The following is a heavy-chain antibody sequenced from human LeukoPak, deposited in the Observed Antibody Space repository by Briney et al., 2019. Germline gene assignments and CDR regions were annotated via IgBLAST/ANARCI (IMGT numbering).Heavy chain of an antibody. CDR1: GFTFSSYS. CDR3: ARGSPNYFDY. Sequence: GGSLRLSCAASGFTFSSYSMNWVRQAPGKGLEWVSSISSSSSYIYYADSVKGRLTISRDNAKNSLYLQMNSLRAEDTAVYYCARGSPNYFDYWGQGTLVTVSS. V-gene: IGHV3-21*01. CDR2: ISSSSSYI. J-gene: IGHJ4*02.